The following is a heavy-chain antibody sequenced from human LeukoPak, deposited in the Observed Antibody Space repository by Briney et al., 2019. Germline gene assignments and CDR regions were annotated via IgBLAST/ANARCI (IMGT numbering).Heavy chain of an antibody. CDR1: GFTFSSHA. D-gene: IGHD3-16*01. J-gene: IGHJ4*02. V-gene: IGHV3-23*01. Sequence: GGSLRLSCAASGFTFSSHALSWVRQAPGKGLEWVSSLSGSGYNTYYADSVKGRFPISRDNSNNTVYLQMNSLRAEDTAVYYCAKDPYVTSYFDYWGQGTLVTVSS. CDR2: LSGSGYNT. CDR3: AKDPYVTSYFDY.